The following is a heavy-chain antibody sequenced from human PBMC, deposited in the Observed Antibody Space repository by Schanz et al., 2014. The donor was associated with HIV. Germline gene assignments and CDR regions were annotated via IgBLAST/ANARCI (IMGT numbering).Heavy chain of an antibody. CDR2: IDHTGTT. CDR3: ARDRVGSSASYVTFDI. D-gene: IGHD3-16*01. CDR1: GFTFNNYA. Sequence: EVQLLEFGGGSVRPGESLRLSCLASGFTFNNYAMSWVRQAPGKGLEWVSLIDHTGTTYYADSVKGRFTISRDISDNTVHAQISSLRADDTAVYYCARDRVGSSASYVTFDIWGQGTMVTVSS. V-gene: IGHV3-66*01. J-gene: IGHJ3*02.